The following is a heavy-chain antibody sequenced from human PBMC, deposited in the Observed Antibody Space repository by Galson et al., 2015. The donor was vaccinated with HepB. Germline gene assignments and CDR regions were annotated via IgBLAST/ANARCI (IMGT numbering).Heavy chain of an antibody. D-gene: IGHD6-19*01. CDR2: ISDNNGHT. CDR3: ARGVAGLNFDY. V-gene: IGHV1-18*04. Sequence: SVKVSCKASGYTFNNYNITWVRQAPGQGLEWMGWISDNNGHTNFTQTYQGRLTMTTHTSTATAYLELRSLRSDDTALYYCARGVAGLNFDYWGQGTLVTVSS. J-gene: IGHJ4*02. CDR1: GYTFNNYN.